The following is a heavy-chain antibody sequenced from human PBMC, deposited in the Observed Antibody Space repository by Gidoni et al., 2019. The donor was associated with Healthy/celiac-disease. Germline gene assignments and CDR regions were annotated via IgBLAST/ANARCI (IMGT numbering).Heavy chain of an antibody. J-gene: IGHJ4*02. V-gene: IGHV2-70*04. CDR2: IDWDDDK. CDR1: GFSLSTSGMR. Sequence: QVTLKESGPALVKPTQTLTLTCTFSGFSLSTSGMRVSWIRQPPGKALEWLARIDWDDDKFSSTSLKTRLTISKDTSKNQVVLTMTNMDPVDTATYYCARIPLTVAGTGGYFDYWGQGTLVTVSS. CDR3: ARIPLTVAGTGGYFDY. D-gene: IGHD6-19*01.